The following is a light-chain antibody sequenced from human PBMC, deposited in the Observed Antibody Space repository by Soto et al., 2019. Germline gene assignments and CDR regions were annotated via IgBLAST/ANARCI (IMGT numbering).Light chain of an antibody. CDR1: TSNRNSF. V-gene: IGLV1-51*01. CDR2: DND. Sequence: QSVLTQPPSVSAAPGQKVTISCSGSTSNRNSFVSWYQHAPGTAPKLLIYDNDKRASGIPDRLSGSKSGMSATLDITGVQTGDEADYYCATWDDRLTAAVFGPGTKLTVL. CDR3: ATWDDRLTAAV. J-gene: IGLJ1*01.